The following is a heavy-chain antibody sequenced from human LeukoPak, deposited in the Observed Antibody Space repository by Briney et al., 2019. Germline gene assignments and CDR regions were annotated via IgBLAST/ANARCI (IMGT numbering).Heavy chain of an antibody. Sequence: GASVKVSCKASGGTFSSYAISWVRQAPGQGLEWMGRIIPILGIANYAQKFQGRVTITADKSTSTAYMELSSLGSEDTAVYYCARGETYRKLDYWGQGTLVTVSS. V-gene: IGHV1-69*04. CDR1: GGTFSSYA. CDR3: ARGETYRKLDY. J-gene: IGHJ4*02. CDR2: IIPILGIA. D-gene: IGHD3-16*01.